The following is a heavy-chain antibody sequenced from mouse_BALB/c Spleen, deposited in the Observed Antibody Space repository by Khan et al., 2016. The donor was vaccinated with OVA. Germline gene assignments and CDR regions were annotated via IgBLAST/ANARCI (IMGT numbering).Heavy chain of an antibody. CDR1: GYSFTGYF. Sequence: EVQLQQSGPELVKPGASVKISCMASGYSFTGYFMNWVMQSHGKSLEWIGRINPHIGETFYNQKFKGKATLTVDESSSTAHMELRSLASEDSAVYYCARIYGSDFDYWGQGTTLTVSS. CDR2: INPHIGET. V-gene: IGHV1-20*02. D-gene: IGHD1-1*01. J-gene: IGHJ2*01. CDR3: ARIYGSDFDY.